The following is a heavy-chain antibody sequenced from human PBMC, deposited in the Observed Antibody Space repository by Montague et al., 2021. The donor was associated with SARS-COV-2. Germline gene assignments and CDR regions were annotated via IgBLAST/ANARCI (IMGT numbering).Heavy chain of an antibody. V-gene: IGHV3-23*01. CDR3: TGAENFGS. CDR1: GFPFSSYC. D-gene: IGHD1-26*01. J-gene: IGHJ5*02. Sequence: SLRLSCAASGFPFSSYCMSWIRLAPGKGLEWVSNISGSGGSTRYAASVKGRFTISRDNSKSTLFLQMNSLRAEDTALYYCTGAENFGSWGRGTLVTVSS. CDR2: ISGSGGST.